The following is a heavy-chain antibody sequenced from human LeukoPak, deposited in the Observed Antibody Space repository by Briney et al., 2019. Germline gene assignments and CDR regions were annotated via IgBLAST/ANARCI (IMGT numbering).Heavy chain of an antibody. CDR3: AKLGYCSGGSCYGFDY. V-gene: IGHV7-4-1*02. CDR2: INTNTRNP. J-gene: IGHJ4*02. D-gene: IGHD2-15*01. CDR1: GYTFTDYA. Sequence: ASVKVSCKASGYTFTDYAMNWVRQAPGQGLEWMGWINTNTRNPTYAQGFTGRFVFSLDTSVSTAYLQISSLKAEDTAVYYCAKLGYCSGGSCYGFDYWGQGTLVTVSS.